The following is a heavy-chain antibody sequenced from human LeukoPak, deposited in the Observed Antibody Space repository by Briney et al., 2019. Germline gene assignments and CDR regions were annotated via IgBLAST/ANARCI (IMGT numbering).Heavy chain of an antibody. V-gene: IGHV3-7*01. CDR1: GFPFWIHW. CDR2: IKQGGSQ. Sequence: GGPLRLPCAPWGFPFWIHWVVGLREPPGKGAEWVASIKQGGSQYYVVSLKCRLLISRDNAKNSLYLQMNTLRAEDTAVYSCARGPDYGDRLDFFDYWGQGTLVTVSS. D-gene: IGHD4-17*01. CDR3: ARGPDYGDRLDFFDY. J-gene: IGHJ4*02.